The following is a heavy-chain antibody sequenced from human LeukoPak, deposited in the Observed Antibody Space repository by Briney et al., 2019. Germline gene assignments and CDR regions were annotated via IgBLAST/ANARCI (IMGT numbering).Heavy chain of an antibody. CDR3: AREWDSGSYYLGYFDY. CDR1: GFTFSTYG. Sequence: PGGSLRLSCAASGFTFSTYGLSWVRQAPGKGLEWVGRIRNKANSYTTEYAASVKGRFTISRDDSKNSLYLQMNSLKCEDTAVYYCAREWDSGSYYLGYFDYWGQGTLVTVSS. CDR2: IRNKANSYTT. D-gene: IGHD1-26*01. J-gene: IGHJ4*02. V-gene: IGHV3-72*01.